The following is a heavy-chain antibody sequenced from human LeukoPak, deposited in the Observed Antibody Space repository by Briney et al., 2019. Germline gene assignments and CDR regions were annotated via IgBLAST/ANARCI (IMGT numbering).Heavy chain of an antibody. CDR2: ISSSGSLI. CDR3: AREPLDY. Sequence: GGSLRLSCVASGFTFSDYSMNWVRQAPGKGLEWVSYISSSGSLIYYGDAVKGRFTISRDSARNTLYLLMNRLRAEDTAIYYCAREPLDYWGQGTLVTVSS. V-gene: IGHV3-48*01. CDR1: GFTFSDYS. J-gene: IGHJ4*02.